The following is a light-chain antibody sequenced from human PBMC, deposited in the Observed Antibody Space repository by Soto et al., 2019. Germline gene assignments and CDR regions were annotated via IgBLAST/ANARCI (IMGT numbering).Light chain of an antibody. CDR2: DVS. Sequence: QSVLTHPAPVPGPPRPSITSSFTGTSRDVGAYNYVSWYQQHHAKAPKHIIYDVSSPPSGGSDRFSCSKSGQPASLTTSGLQSEDAADYYCSAFTLSTYVFGSGTKVTVL. J-gene: IGLJ1*01. CDR1: SRDVGAYNY. CDR3: SAFTLSTYV. V-gene: IGLV2-14*03.